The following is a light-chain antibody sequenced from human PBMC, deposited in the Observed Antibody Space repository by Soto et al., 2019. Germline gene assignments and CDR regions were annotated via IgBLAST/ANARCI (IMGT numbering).Light chain of an antibody. J-gene: IGLJ1*01. CDR2: EVS. CDR3: SSYTSSSTYV. CDR1: SSDVGGYNY. V-gene: IGLV2-14*01. Sequence: QSVLTQPASVSGSPGQSVTISCPGPSSDVGGYNYVSWYQQHPGKAPKLMIYEVSNRPSGVSNRFSGSKSGNTASLTISGLQAEDEADYYCSSYTSSSTYVFGTGTKLTVL.